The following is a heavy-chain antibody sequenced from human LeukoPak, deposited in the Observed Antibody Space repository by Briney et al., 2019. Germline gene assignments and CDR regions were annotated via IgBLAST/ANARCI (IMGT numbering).Heavy chain of an antibody. D-gene: IGHD3-22*01. V-gene: IGHV5-51*01. CDR1: GYSFTSYW. CDR3: ARTYYYDSSGYYSDYYYYMDV. CDR2: IYPGDSDT. J-gene: IGHJ6*03. Sequence: GESLKISCKGSGYSFTSYWIGWVRQMPGKGLEWMGIIYPGDSDTRYSPSFQGQVTISADKSISTAYLQWSSLKASDTATYYCARTYYYDSSGYYSDYYYYMDVWGKGTTVTVSS.